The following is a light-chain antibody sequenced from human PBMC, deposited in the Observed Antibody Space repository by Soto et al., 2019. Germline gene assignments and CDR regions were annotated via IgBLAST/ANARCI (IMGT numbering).Light chain of an antibody. J-gene: IGLJ2*01. Sequence: QSVLTQPPSASGSPGQSVTISCTGTSSDVGGYKFVSWYQQHPDKAPKLIIYEVTKRPSGVPDRFSGSKSGNTASLTVSGLQPEDEADYYCSSYAGSNTVIFGGGTKLTVL. V-gene: IGLV2-8*01. CDR1: SSDVGGYKF. CDR3: SSYAGSNTVI. CDR2: EVT.